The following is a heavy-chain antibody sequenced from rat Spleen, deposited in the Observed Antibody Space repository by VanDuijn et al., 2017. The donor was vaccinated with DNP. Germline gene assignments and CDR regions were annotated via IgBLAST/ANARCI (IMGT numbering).Heavy chain of an antibody. J-gene: IGHJ2*01. Sequence: EVQLVESGGGLVQPGRSLKLSCAASGFTFSNYGMAWVRQAPTKGLEWVASVTSSGGTTYYRDSVKGRFTISRDNAKSTLYLQMDSLRSEDTATYYCATLTGDYWGQGVMVTVSS. V-gene: IGHV5S13*01. CDR3: ATLTGDY. CDR1: GFTFSNYG. D-gene: IGHD1-7*01. CDR2: VTSSGGTT.